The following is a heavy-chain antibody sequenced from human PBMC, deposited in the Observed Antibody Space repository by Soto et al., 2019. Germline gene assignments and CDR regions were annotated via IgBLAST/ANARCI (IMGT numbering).Heavy chain of an antibody. D-gene: IGHD3-10*01. CDR2: IYSGGST. CDR1: GFTFSSNY. V-gene: IGHV3-66*01. Sequence: GGSLRLSCAASGFTFSSNYMSWVRQAPGKGLEWVSVIYSGGSTYYADSVKGRFTISRDNSKNTLYLQMNSLRAEDTAVYYCARDRGLLWFGELLSNYYYYGMDVWGQGTTVTVSS. J-gene: IGHJ6*02. CDR3: ARDRGLLWFGELLSNYYYYGMDV.